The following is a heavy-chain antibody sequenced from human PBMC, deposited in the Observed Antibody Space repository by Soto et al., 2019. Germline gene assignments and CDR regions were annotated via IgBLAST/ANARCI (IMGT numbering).Heavy chain of an antibody. Sequence: SVKVSCKASGGTFSSYAISWVRQAPGQGLEWMGGIIPIFGTANYAQKFQGRVKITADESTSTAYMELSSLRSEDTAVYYCARDPLGKTSSSSKVYYYYGMDVWGQGTTVTVSS. CDR2: IIPIFGTA. D-gene: IGHD6-6*01. J-gene: IGHJ6*02. CDR1: GGTFSSYA. CDR3: ARDPLGKTSSSSKVYYYYGMDV. V-gene: IGHV1-69*13.